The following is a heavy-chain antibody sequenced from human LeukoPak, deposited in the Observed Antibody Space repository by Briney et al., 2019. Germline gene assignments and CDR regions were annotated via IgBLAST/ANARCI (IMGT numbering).Heavy chain of an antibody. CDR1: GGTFSNYA. Sequence: GASVKVSCKASGGTFSNYAISWVRQAPGQGLEWMGGIIPIFETSNYAQKFQDRVTITADKSTSTAYMELSSLRSEDTAVYYCAGVSDIVVVVAAYDAFDIWGQGTMVTVSS. J-gene: IGHJ3*02. D-gene: IGHD2-15*01. CDR3: AGVSDIVVVVAAYDAFDI. CDR2: IIPIFETS. V-gene: IGHV1-69*06.